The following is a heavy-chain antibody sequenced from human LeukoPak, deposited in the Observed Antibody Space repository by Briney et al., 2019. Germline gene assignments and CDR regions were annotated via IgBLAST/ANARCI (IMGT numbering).Heavy chain of an antibody. D-gene: IGHD7-27*01. J-gene: IGHJ4*02. CDR2: IWYDGTNR. CDR1: GFTLSNYG. V-gene: IGHV3-33*06. CDR3: AKSGRNWAYLEY. Sequence: GGSLRLSCAVSGFTLSNYGMHWVRQAPGRGLEWVAVIWYDGTNRYYADSVRGRFTISRDSSKNTLYLQMNSLRAEDTAVYYCAKSGRNWAYLEYWGQGTLVTVSS.